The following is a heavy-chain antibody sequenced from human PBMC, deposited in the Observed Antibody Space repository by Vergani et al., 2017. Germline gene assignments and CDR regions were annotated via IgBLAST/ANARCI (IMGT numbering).Heavy chain of an antibody. J-gene: IGHJ5*02. CDR3: ARHDPREYGDYGNWFDP. Sequence: QVQLVESGGGVVQPGRSLRLSCAASGFTFSSYGMHWVRQAPGKGLEWVAVIWYDGSNKYYADSVKGRFTISRDNSKNTLYLQMNSLRAEDTAVYYCARHDPREYGDYGNWFDPWGQGTLVTVSS. D-gene: IGHD4-17*01. CDR1: GFTFSSYG. V-gene: IGHV3-33*01. CDR2: IWYDGSNK.